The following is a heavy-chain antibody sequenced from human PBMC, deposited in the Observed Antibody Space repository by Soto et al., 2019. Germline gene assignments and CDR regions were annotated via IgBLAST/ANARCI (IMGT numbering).Heavy chain of an antibody. Sequence: EVQLVESGGGLVQPGGSLRLSCAASGFTFTSHWMHWVRQAPGKGPVWVSRINGDGTSISYADSVKGRFTISRGNAKNTLYLQINSLRAEDTAVYYCAREIIELMGAIRWFDPWGQGTLVTVSS. CDR3: AREIIELMGAIRWFDP. D-gene: IGHD2-8*01. V-gene: IGHV3-74*01. J-gene: IGHJ5*02. CDR1: GFTFTSHW. CDR2: INGDGTSI.